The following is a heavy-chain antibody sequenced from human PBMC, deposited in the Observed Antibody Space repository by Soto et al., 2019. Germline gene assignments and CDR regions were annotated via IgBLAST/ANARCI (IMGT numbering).Heavy chain of an antibody. CDR1: GGTFSSYA. Sequence: ASVKVSCKASGGTFSSYAISWVRQAPGQGLEWMGGIIPIFGTANYAQKFQGRVTITADKSTSTAYMELSSLRSGDTAMYYCARVGVYAEYYYFDYWGQGTMVTVYS. D-gene: IGHD2-8*02. CDR2: IIPIFGTA. V-gene: IGHV1-69*06. J-gene: IGHJ4*02. CDR3: ARVGVYAEYYYFDY.